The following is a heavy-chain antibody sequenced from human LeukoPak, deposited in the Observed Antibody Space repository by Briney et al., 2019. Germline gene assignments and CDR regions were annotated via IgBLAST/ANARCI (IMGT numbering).Heavy chain of an antibody. D-gene: IGHD6-13*01. V-gene: IGHV3-72*01. CDR2: SQTTKPNSCTT. CDR3: VRVVKTSSRWYHLDN. CDR1: GFAITAQH. J-gene: IGHJ4*02. Sequence: GGSLSLSCAASGFAITAQHMDWVRHAPEKGMEWVGRSQTTKPNSCTTEYAASVKVRFTISRDDSKNSLYLQLSSLITEDTVVYYCVRVVKTSSRWYHLDNRGQGTLDT.